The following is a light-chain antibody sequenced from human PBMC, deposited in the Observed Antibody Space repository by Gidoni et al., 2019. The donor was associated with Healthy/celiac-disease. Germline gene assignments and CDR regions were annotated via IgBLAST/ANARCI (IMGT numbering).Light chain of an antibody. V-gene: IGLV1-51*02. Sequence: QSVLTQPPSVSAASGQKVTISCSGSSANIGNNYVSWYQQLPGTAPKLLIYENNKRPSGIPDRFSGSKSGTSATLGITGRQTGDEADYYCGTWDSSLSAWVFGGGTKLTVL. CDR1: SANIGNNY. CDR2: ENN. CDR3: GTWDSSLSAWV. J-gene: IGLJ3*02.